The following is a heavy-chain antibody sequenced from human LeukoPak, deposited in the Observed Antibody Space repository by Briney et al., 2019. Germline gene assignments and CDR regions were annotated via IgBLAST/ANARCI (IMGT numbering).Heavy chain of an antibody. D-gene: IGHD5-24*01. Sequence: SETLSLTCTVSGGSISSGSYYWSWIRQPAGKGLEWIGRIYTSGSTNHNPSLKSRVTISVDTSKNQFSLKLSSVTAADTAVYYCARAPKMATTFDYWGQGTLVTVSS. CDR2: IYTSGST. J-gene: IGHJ4*02. V-gene: IGHV4-61*02. CDR1: GGSISSGSYY. CDR3: ARAPKMATTFDY.